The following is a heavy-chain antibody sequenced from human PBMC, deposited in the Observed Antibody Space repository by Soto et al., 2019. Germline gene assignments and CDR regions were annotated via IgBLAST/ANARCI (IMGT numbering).Heavy chain of an antibody. CDR1: GFTFTNYW. V-gene: IGHV3-74*03. CDR2: ISSDGTYI. Sequence: EVQLVESGGGLVQPGGSLRLSCVVSGFTFTNYWMHWVRQAPGKGLVWVSRISSDGTYIQYGDSVRGRFTISRDNAKNTGYLQMNSLRAVDTAVYTCVRNVVVTPDSVWFDPWGQGTLVTVSA. D-gene: IGHD2-2*01. CDR3: VRNVVVTPDSVWFDP. J-gene: IGHJ5*02.